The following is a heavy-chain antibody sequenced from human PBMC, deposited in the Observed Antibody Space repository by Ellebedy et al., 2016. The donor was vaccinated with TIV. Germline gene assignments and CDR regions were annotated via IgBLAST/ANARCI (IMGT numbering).Heavy chain of an antibody. D-gene: IGHD6-19*01. J-gene: IGHJ4*02. V-gene: IGHV3-21*04. CDR3: ANSRAVAGPLDY. CDR1: GFTFSSYS. Sequence: GGSLRLXCAASGFTFSSYSMNWVRQAPGKGLEWVSSISSSSSYIYYADSVKGRFTISRDNAKNSLYLQMNSLRAEDTALYYCANSRAVAGPLDYWGQGTLVTVSS. CDR2: ISSSSSYI.